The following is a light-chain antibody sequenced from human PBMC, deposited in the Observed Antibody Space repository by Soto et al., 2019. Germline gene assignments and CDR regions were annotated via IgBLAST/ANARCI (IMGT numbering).Light chain of an antibody. Sequence: EIVLTQSPSTLSLSPGETATLSCRASQSVRNYLAWYQQKPGQAPRLLISGASSRATGIPDRFSGSGSGTDFTLTISSLQPEDFATYYCQQANSFPITFGQGTRLAIK. CDR2: GAS. J-gene: IGKJ5*01. CDR1: QSVRNY. V-gene: IGKV3-11*01. CDR3: QQANSFPIT.